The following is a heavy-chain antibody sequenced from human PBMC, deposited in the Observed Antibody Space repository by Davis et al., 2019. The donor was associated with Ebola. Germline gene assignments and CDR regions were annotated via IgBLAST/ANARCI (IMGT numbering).Heavy chain of an antibody. V-gene: IGHV3-33*01. CDR2: IWYDGSNK. Sequence: GESLKISCAASGFTFSSDGMHWVRQAPGKGLEWVAVIWYDGSNKYYADSVKGRFTIHRDNSKNTLYLQMNSLRAEDTAVYYCARDPATKDDFWSGYSDYWGQGTLVTVSS. J-gene: IGHJ4*02. CDR1: GFTFSSDG. CDR3: ARDPATKDDFWSGYSDY. D-gene: IGHD3-3*01.